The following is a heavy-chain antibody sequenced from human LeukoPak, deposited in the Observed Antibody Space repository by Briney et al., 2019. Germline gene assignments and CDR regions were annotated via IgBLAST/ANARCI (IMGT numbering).Heavy chain of an antibody. CDR2: IYYSGST. Sequence: PSETLSLTCTVSGGSISSYYWSWIRQPPGKGLEWIGYIYYSGSTNYNPSLKSRVTISVDTSKNQFSLKLSSVTAADTAVYYCARQREETGWDWYFDLWGRGTLVTVSS. V-gene: IGHV4-59*08. D-gene: IGHD6-19*01. CDR3: ARQREETGWDWYFDL. CDR1: GGSISSYY. J-gene: IGHJ2*01.